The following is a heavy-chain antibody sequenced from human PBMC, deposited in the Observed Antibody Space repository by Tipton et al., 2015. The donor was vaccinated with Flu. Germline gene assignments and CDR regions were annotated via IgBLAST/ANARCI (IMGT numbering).Heavy chain of an antibody. J-gene: IGHJ4*02. Sequence: TLSLTCAVYGGSFSGYNWSWIRQPPGRGLEWIGEINHSGNTNYNPSLKSRVTVPVDTSKNQFSLILSAVTAADTAVYYCARGRRPRRPVLAPPGYFDYWGQGTLVTVSS. CDR1: GGSFSGYN. CDR3: ARGRRPRRPVLAPPGYFDY. CDR2: INHSGNT. V-gene: IGHV4-34*01. D-gene: IGHD2-8*01.